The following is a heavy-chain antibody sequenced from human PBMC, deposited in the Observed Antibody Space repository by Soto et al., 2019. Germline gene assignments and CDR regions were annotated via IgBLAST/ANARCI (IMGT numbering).Heavy chain of an antibody. Sequence: EVQLVESGGGFVQPGGSLRLSCSASEFSFSDYWMTWVRQAPGKGLEWVASIKKDGSEKSYVDSVKGRFTISRDNAKNSLYLHMSSLRDEDTAVYYCARRAAVVGLDYWGQGALVIVSS. V-gene: IGHV3-7*01. D-gene: IGHD6-13*01. CDR2: IKKDGSEK. J-gene: IGHJ4*02. CDR1: EFSFSDYW. CDR3: ARRAAVVGLDY.